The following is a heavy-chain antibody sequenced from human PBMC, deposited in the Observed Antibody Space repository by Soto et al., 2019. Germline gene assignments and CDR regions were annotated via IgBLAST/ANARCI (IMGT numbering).Heavy chain of an antibody. D-gene: IGHD3-10*01. Sequence: PLLQSGGGLVQPGGSLRLSCAASGFPFRNYAMSWVRQTPEKGLEWVSAINGGGISTYYADSVKGRFTISRDQSKNTVYLQMNNLRAEDTAVYYCAKPGGYYFYYGMDVWGQGTTVTVSS. CDR1: GFPFRNYA. V-gene: IGHV3-23*01. CDR3: AKPGGYYFYYGMDV. CDR2: INGGGIST. J-gene: IGHJ6*02.